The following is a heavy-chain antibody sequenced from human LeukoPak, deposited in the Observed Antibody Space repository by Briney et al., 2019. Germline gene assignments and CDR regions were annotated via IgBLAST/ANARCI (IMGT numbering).Heavy chain of an antibody. CDR2: ISSSSSYI. CDR3: ARDPFPYDSSGYYDY. Sequence: GGSLRLSCAASGFTFSSHSMNWVRQAPGKGLEWVSSISSSSSYIYYADSVKGRFTISRDNAKNSLYLQMNSLRAEDTAVYYCARDPFPYDSSGYYDYWGQGTLVTVSS. D-gene: IGHD3-22*01. CDR1: GFTFSSHS. V-gene: IGHV3-21*01. J-gene: IGHJ4*02.